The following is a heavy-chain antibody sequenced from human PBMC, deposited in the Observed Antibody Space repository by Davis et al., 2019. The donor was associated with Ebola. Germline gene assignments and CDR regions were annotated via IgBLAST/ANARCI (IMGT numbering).Heavy chain of an antibody. J-gene: IGHJ5*02. CDR2: IYPGDSDT. CDR1: GYSFTSYW. V-gene: IGHV5-51*01. CDR3: ARRGGATQGWFDP. D-gene: IGHD1-26*01. Sequence: GGSLRLSCKGSGYSFTSYWIGWVRQMPGKGLEWMGIIYPGDSDTRYSPSFQGQVTISADKSISTAYLQWSSLKASDTAMYYCARRGGATQGWFDPWGQGTLVTVSS.